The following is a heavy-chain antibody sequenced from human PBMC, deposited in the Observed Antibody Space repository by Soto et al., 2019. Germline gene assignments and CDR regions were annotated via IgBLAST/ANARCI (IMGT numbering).Heavy chain of an antibody. CDR1: GFTFSSYG. D-gene: IGHD3-22*01. V-gene: IGHV3-30*03. Sequence: PGGSLRLSCAASGFTFSSYGMHWVRQAPGKGLEWVAVISYDGSNKYYADSVKDRFTISRDNSKNTLYLQMNSLRAEDTAVYYCASADYYDSSGVDYWGQGTLVTVSS. CDR2: ISYDGSNK. J-gene: IGHJ4*02. CDR3: ASADYYDSSGVDY.